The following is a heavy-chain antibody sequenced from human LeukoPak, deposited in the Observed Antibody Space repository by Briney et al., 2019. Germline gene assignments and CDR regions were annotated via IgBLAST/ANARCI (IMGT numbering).Heavy chain of an antibody. CDR2: INAGNGDT. Sequence: GASVKDSCKASGYTFTSYAMHWVRQAPGQRLEWMGWINAGNGDTKYSQKFQGRVTITRDTSASTGYMELSSLRSEDTAVYYCGRDVRGMTTAYFDSWGQGTLVTVSS. CDR3: GRDVRGMTTAYFDS. J-gene: IGHJ4*02. CDR1: GYTFTSYA. D-gene: IGHD4-11*01. V-gene: IGHV1-3*01.